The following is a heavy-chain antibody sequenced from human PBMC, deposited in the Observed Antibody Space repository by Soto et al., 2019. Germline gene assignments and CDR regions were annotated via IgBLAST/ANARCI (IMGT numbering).Heavy chain of an antibody. D-gene: IGHD3-10*01. V-gene: IGHV4-34*01. CDR2: INHSGST. Sequence: PSETLSLTCAVYGGSFSGYYWSWIRQPPGKGLEWIGEINHSGSTNYNPSLKSRVTISVDTSKNQFSLKLSSVTAADTAVYYCAVTYYYGSGSPLDAFDIWGQGTMVTVSS. CDR3: AVTYYYGSGSPLDAFDI. J-gene: IGHJ3*02. CDR1: GGSFSGYY.